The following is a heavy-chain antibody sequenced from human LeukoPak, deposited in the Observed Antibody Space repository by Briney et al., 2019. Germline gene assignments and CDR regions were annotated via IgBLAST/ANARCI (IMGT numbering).Heavy chain of an antibody. CDR3: ARDSGSYGYYFDY. J-gene: IGHJ4*02. CDR2: IYYSGST. V-gene: IGHV4-39*07. CDR1: GGSISSSSYY. Sequence: SGTLSLTCTVSGGSISSSSYYWGWIRQPPGKGLEWIGSIYYSGSTYYNPSLKSRVTISVDTSKNQFSLKLSSVTAADTAVYYCARDSGSYGYYFDYWGQGTLVTVSS. D-gene: IGHD1-26*01.